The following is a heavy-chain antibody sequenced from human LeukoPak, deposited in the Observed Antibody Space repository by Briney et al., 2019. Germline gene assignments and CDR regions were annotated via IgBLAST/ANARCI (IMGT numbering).Heavy chain of an antibody. J-gene: IGHJ4*02. CDR3: ARCQAPVTTHTHFDY. CDR1: GFIFSTYW. D-gene: IGHD4-17*01. V-gene: IGHV4-38-2*01. Sequence: GSLRLSCEGSGFIFSTYWMHWVRQAPGKGLEWIGSIFYSGSIYYNPSLKSRVTISVDTSKNQFSLKLSSVTAADTAVYYCARCQAPVTTHTHFDYWGQGTLVTVSS. CDR2: IFYSGSI.